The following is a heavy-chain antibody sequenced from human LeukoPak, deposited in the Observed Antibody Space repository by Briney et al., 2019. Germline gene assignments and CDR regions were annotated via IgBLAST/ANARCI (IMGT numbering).Heavy chain of an antibody. D-gene: IGHD1-20*01. Sequence: PGGSLRLSCAASGFTFSSYSMNWVRQAPGKGLEWVSSISSSSSYIYYADSVKGRFTISRDNAKNSLYLQMNSLRAEDTAVYYCARWGGHNWELGYWGQGTLVTVSS. V-gene: IGHV3-21*01. CDR1: GFTFSSYS. J-gene: IGHJ4*02. CDR2: ISSSSSYI. CDR3: ARWGGHNWELGY.